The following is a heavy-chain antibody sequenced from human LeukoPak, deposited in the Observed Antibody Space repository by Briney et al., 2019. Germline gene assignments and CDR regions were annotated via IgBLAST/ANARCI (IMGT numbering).Heavy chain of an antibody. CDR1: GYTFTSYY. CDR2: INPSGGST. D-gene: IGHD3-3*01. Sequence: ASVKVSCKASGYTFTSYYMPWVRQAPGQGLEWMGIINPSGGSTSYAQKFQGRVTMTRDTSTSTVYMELSSLRSEDTAVYYCARAESSITIFGVADFDYWGQGTLVTVSS. CDR3: ARAESSITIFGVADFDY. J-gene: IGHJ4*02. V-gene: IGHV1-46*03.